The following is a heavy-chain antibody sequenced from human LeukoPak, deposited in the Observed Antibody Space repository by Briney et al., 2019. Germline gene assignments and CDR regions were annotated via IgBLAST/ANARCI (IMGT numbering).Heavy chain of an antibody. CDR1: GFTFSDHY. CDR2: TRNKANSYTT. V-gene: IGHV3-72*01. Sequence: GGSLRLSCAASGFTFSDHYMDWVRQAPGKGLEWVGRTRNKANSYTTEYAASVKGRFTISRDDSKNSLYLQMNSLRAEDTAVYYCARLYSGNRPWDEDYWGQGTLVTVSS. CDR3: ARLYSGNRPWDEDY. J-gene: IGHJ4*02. D-gene: IGHD1-26*01.